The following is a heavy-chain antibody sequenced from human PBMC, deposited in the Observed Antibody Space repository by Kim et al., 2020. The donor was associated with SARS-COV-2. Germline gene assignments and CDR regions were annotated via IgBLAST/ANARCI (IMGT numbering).Heavy chain of an antibody. Sequence: ASVKVSCKASGYTFTSYGISWVRQAPGQGLEWMGWISAYNGNTNFAQKLQGRVTMTTDTSTSTAYMELRSLRSDDTAVYYCARSPSSGYSYYFDYWGQGALVTVSS. CDR2: ISAYNGNT. CDR3: ARSPSSGYSYYFDY. CDR1: GYTFTSYG. V-gene: IGHV1-18*01. D-gene: IGHD3-22*01. J-gene: IGHJ4*02.